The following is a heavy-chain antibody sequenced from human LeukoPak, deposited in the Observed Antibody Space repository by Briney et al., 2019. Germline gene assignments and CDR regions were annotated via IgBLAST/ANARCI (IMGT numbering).Heavy chain of an antibody. CDR3: ARVGTITIFGVVYYYYGMDV. J-gene: IGHJ6*02. D-gene: IGHD3-3*01. CDR1: GYTFTSYY. V-gene: IGHV1-46*01. Sequence: ASVKVSCKASGYTFTSYYMHWVRQAPGQGLEWMGIINPSGGSTSYAQKFQGRVTMTRDTSTSTVYMELSSLRSEDTAVYYCARVGTITIFGVVYYYYGMDVWGQGTTVTVSS. CDR2: INPSGGST.